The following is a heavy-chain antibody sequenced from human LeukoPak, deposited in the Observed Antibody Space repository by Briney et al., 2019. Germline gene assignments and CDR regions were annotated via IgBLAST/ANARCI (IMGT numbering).Heavy chain of an antibody. J-gene: IGHJ4*02. Sequence: GGSLRLSCAASGFTFSTYTINWVRQAPGKGLEWVSSISSSSSYIYYADSVKGRFTISRDNSKNTLYLQMNSLRAEDTAVYYCAKAQMTTVIDYWGQGTLVTVSS. CDR2: ISSSSSYI. CDR1: GFTFSTYT. CDR3: AKAQMTTVIDY. D-gene: IGHD4-17*01. V-gene: IGHV3-21*01.